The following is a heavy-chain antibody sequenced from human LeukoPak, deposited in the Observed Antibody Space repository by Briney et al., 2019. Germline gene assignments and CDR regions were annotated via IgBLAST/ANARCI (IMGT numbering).Heavy chain of an antibody. Sequence: ASETLSLTCAVYGGSFSGYYWSWIRQPPGKGLEWIGEINHSGSTNYNPSLKSRVTISVDTSRNQFSLKLSSVTAADTAVYYCARDRMVRGVITTYYYYYYGMDVWGQGTTVTVSS. D-gene: IGHD3-10*01. CDR3: ARDRMVRGVITTYYYYYYGMDV. CDR2: INHSGST. V-gene: IGHV4-34*01. CDR1: GGSFSGYY. J-gene: IGHJ6*02.